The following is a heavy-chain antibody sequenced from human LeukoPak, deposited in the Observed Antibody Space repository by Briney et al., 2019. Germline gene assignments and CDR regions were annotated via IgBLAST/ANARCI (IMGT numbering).Heavy chain of an antibody. D-gene: IGHD3-22*01. CDR3: ARATATYYYDSSEYYFDY. Sequence: NSSETLSLTCTVSGGSISSYYWSWIRQPPGKGLEWIGYIYYSGSTNYNPSLKSRVTISVDRSKNQFSLKLSSVTAADTAVYYCARATATYYYDSSEYYFDYWGQGTLVTVSS. CDR1: GGSISSYY. V-gene: IGHV4-59*12. J-gene: IGHJ4*02. CDR2: IYYSGST.